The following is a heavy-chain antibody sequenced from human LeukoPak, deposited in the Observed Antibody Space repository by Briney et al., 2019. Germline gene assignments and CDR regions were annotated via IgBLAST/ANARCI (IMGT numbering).Heavy chain of an antibody. CDR2: VSGSGGST. V-gene: IGHV3-23*01. J-gene: IGHJ6*03. D-gene: IGHD2-2*01. Sequence: GGSLRLSCAGSGFIFDSHALTWVRQAPGKGLEWVATVSGSGGSTNYAASVKGRFIISRDNPKNTLYVQMNSLRAEDTAVYYCAKVKGLDCSSTSCYMEGYYYYYYMDVWGKGTTVTVSS. CDR3: AKVKGLDCSSTSCYMEGYYYYYYMDV. CDR1: GFIFDSHA.